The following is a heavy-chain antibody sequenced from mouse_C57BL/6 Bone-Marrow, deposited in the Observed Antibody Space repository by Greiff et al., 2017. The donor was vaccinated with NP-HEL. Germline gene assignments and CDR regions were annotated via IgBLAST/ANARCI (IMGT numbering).Heavy chain of an antibody. CDR3: TALLGYYGSSYEDYFDY. CDR1: GFNIKDDY. V-gene: IGHV14-4*01. J-gene: IGHJ2*01. D-gene: IGHD1-1*01. CDR2: IDPENGDT. Sequence: VQLQQSGAELVRPGASVKLSCTASGFNIKDDYMHWVKQRPEQGLEWIGWIDPENGDTEYASKFQGKATITADTSSNTAYLQLSSLTSEDTAVYYCTALLGYYGSSYEDYFDYGGQGTTPTVSS.